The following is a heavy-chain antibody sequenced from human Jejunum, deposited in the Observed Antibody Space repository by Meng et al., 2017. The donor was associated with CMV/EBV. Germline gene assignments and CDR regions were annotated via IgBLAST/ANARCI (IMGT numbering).Heavy chain of an antibody. D-gene: IGHD5/OR15-5a*01. CDR3: ARDREQVYDY. J-gene: IGHJ4*02. V-gene: IGHV4-39*07. CDR2: IYRGGST. CDR1: GDFISISRFY. Sequence: STVSGDFISISRFYWGWTRQPPGKGLEWIGNIYRGGSTYYNPSLKSPVVISVDTSKNQFSLTLSSVTAADTAVYYCARDREQVYDYWGQGTLVTVSS.